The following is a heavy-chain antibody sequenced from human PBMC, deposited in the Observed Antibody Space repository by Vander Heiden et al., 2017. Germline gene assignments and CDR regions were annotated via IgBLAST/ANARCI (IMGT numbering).Heavy chain of an antibody. D-gene: IGHD6-19*01. CDR2: IWYDGSNK. J-gene: IGHJ4*02. V-gene: IGHV3-33*01. CDR3: ARDLDSVAGDY. Sequence: QVQLVESGGGVVQPGRSLRLSSAASGFTFSSYGMHWVRQAPGKGLEWVAVIWYDGSNKYYADSVKGRFTISRDNSKNTLYLQMNSLRAEDTAVYYCARDLDSVAGDYWGQGTLVTVSS. CDR1: GFTFSSYG.